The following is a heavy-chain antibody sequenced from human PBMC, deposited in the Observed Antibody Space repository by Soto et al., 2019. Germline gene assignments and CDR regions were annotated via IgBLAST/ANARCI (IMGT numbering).Heavy chain of an antibody. J-gene: IGHJ4*02. Sequence: QVQLVQSGAEVKKPGASVKVACKAVGYTFTSYDFNWVRQATGQGLEWMGWMNPDSGNTGCAQKFQGRVTMTRNTSISTVYMELSSLRSDDTAVYYCASDLYNSGCYNWGQGTLVTVSS. CDR1: GYTFTSYD. V-gene: IGHV1-8*02. CDR3: ASDLYNSGCYN. CDR2: MNPDSGNT. D-gene: IGHD6-19*01.